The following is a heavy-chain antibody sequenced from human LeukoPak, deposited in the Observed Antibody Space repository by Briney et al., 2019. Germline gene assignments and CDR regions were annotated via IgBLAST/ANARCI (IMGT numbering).Heavy chain of an antibody. D-gene: IGHD4-11*01. Sequence: GGSLRLSCAASGFTFSSYGMHWVRQAPGKGLEWVAVISYDGSNKYYADSVKGRFTISRDNSKNTLYLQMNSLRAEDTAVYYCVKGDVTTSGYYYGMDVWGQGTTVTVSS. CDR3: VKGDVTTSGYYYGMDV. V-gene: IGHV3-30*18. CDR2: ISYDGSNK. J-gene: IGHJ6*02. CDR1: GFTFSSYG.